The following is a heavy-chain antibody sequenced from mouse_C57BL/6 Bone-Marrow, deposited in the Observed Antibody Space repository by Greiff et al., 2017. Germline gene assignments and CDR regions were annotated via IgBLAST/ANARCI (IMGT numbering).Heavy chain of an antibody. CDR1: GYTFTSYW. CDR3: AREGYYYGSSDLYYYAMDY. V-gene: IGHV1-64*01. D-gene: IGHD1-1*01. CDR2: IHPNSGST. J-gene: IGHJ4*01. Sequence: VQLQQSGAELVKPGASVKLSCKASGYTFTSYWMHWVKQRPGQGLEWIGMIHPNSGSTNYNEKFKSKATLTVDKSSSTAYMQLSSLTFEDSAVYYCAREGYYYGSSDLYYYAMDYWGQGTSVTVSS.